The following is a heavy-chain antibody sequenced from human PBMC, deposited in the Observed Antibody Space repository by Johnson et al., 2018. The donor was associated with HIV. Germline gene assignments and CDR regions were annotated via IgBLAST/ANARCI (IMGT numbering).Heavy chain of an antibody. J-gene: IGHJ3*01. D-gene: IGHD6-13*01. CDR1: GFTFSSYA. CDR3: ARDDTGYSSSFDAFDV. V-gene: IGHV3-33*08. Sequence: QVLLVESGGGVVQPGRSLRLSCAASGFTFSSYAMHWVRQAPGKGLEWVAVIWYDGSNKYYADSVKGRFTISRDNSKNTLYLQMNSLRAEDTAVYYCARDDTGYSSSFDAFDVWGQGTMVTVSS. CDR2: IWYDGSNK.